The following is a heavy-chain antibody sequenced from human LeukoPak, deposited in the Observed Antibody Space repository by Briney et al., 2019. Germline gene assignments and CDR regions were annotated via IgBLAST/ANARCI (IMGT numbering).Heavy chain of an antibody. J-gene: IGHJ4*02. Sequence: PMASVTVSCKASGYTFTGQDIHWVRQAPGQGLECMGWMNPNSGGTNSAQKFQGRVTMTRDTSINTAYMELSRLTSDDTAVYYCARAVDTATLDYWGQGTLVTVSS. CDR1: GYTFTGQD. V-gene: IGHV1-2*02. CDR2: MNPNSGGT. D-gene: IGHD5-18*01. CDR3: ARAVDTATLDY.